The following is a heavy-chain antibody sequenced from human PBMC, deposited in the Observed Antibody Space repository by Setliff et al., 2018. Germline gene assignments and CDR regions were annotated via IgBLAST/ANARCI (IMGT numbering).Heavy chain of an antibody. Sequence: SKTLSLTCTVSGGSISSSSYYWGWIRQPPGKGLEWIGSIYYSGSTYYNPSLKSRVTISVDTSKNQFSLKLSSVTAADTAVYYCARHRSGPLDYWGHGTLVTVSS. V-gene: IGHV4-39*07. CDR2: IYYSGST. D-gene: IGHD6-19*01. J-gene: IGHJ4*01. CDR1: GGSISSSSYY. CDR3: ARHRSGPLDY.